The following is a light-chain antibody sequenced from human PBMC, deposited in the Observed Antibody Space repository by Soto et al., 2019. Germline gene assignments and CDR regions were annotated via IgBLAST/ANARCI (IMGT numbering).Light chain of an antibody. CDR2: GAS. J-gene: IGKJ2*01. Sequence: EIVMTQSPATLSVSPGERATLSCRASQSVSRNLAWYQQKPGQAPRLLIYGASTRATTIPARFSGSGSGTDFTLTISSLQSEDFAVYYCQQYNNWPYTFGQGTKLEIK. V-gene: IGKV3-15*01. CDR1: QSVSRN. CDR3: QQYNNWPYT.